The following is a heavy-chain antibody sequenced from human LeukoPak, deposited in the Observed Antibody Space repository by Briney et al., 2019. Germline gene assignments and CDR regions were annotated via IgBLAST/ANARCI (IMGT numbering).Heavy chain of an antibody. CDR3: ARAVGYCSGGSCYRPTNFDY. Sequence: SETLSLTCAVYGGSFSGYYWSWIRQPPGKGLEWIGEINHSGSTNYNPSLKSRVTISVGTSKNQFSLKLSSVTAADTAVYYCARAVGYCSGGSCYRPTNFDYWGQGTLVTVSS. J-gene: IGHJ4*02. D-gene: IGHD2-15*01. CDR1: GGSFSGYY. CDR2: INHSGST. V-gene: IGHV4-34*01.